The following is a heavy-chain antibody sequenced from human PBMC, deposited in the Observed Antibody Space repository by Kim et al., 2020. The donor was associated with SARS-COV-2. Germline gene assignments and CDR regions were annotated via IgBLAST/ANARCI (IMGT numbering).Heavy chain of an antibody. V-gene: IGHV4-39*01. CDR2: AYYIGNT. J-gene: IGHJ6*01. Sequence: SETLSLTCTVSGGSLSSSSYYWGWIRQPPGKGLEWIGTAYYIGNTYYNPSLKSRITISVDTSKTKFSLKLGSVTAADTAVCYCASHQRYSSSWYVAIYY. CDR3: ASHQRYSSSWYVAIYY. D-gene: IGHD6-13*01. CDR1: GGSLSSSSYY.